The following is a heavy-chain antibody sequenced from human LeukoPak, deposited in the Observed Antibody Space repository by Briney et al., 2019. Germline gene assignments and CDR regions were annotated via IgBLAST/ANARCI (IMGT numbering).Heavy chain of an antibody. CDR2: ISGSGGST. Sequence: GGSLRLSCAASGFTFSSYAMSWVRQAPGKGLEWVSAISGSGGSTHYADSVKGRFTISRDNSKNTLFLQMSSLRAEDTAVYYCANTLSDISMVLYYFDYWGQGTLVTVSS. J-gene: IGHJ4*02. CDR1: GFTFSSYA. D-gene: IGHD5-18*01. V-gene: IGHV3-23*01. CDR3: ANTLSDISMVLYYFDY.